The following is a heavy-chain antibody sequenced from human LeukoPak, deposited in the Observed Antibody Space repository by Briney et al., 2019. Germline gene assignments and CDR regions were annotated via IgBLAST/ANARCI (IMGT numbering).Heavy chain of an antibody. D-gene: IGHD1-14*01. J-gene: IGHJ3*02. CDR3: ARGQNRASAFDI. V-gene: IGHV4-31*03. CDR2: IYYSGST. CDR1: GGSISSGGSY. Sequence: SETLSLTCTVSGGSISSGGSYWSWIRQHPGKGLEWIGYIYYSGSTYYNPSLKSRVTISVDTSKNQFSLKLSSVTAADTAVYYCARGQNRASAFDIWGQGTMVTVSS.